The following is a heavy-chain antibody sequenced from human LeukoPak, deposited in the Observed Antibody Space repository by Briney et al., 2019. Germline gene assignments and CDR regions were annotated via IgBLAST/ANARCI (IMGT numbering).Heavy chain of an antibody. J-gene: IGHJ5*02. V-gene: IGHV3-53*01. D-gene: IGHD6-13*01. CDR2: VYSGGTT. CDR1: GFTVRSNY. CDR3: ARVKVAVAGIGWFDP. Sequence: AGGSLRLSCVASGFTVRSNYMSWVRQAPGRGLEWVSVVYSGGTTYYADSVKGRFTISRDNSKNTLYLQMNSLRAEDTAAYYCARVKVAVAGIGWFDPWGQGSLVTVSS.